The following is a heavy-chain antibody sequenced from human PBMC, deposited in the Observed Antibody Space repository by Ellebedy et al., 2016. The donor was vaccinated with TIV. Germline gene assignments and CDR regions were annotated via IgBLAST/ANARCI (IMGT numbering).Heavy chain of an antibody. J-gene: IGHJ4*02. CDR3: ARGFPAAWELAGA. V-gene: IGHV4-34*01. D-gene: IGHD6-19*01. Sequence: SETLSLTXAVPGAPSGNYFWSWIRQPPGKGLEWIGEVTHTGGTNYNPSLESRVTMSLDTSENQFSLKLNSVNVADTAVYYCARGFPAAWELAGAWGQGTLVTVSA. CDR2: VTHTGGT. CDR1: GAPSGNYF.